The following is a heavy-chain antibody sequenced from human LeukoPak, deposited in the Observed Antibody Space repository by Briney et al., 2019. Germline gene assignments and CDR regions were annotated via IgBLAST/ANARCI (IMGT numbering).Heavy chain of an antibody. CDR3: AKDHRYYDSSGYDY. D-gene: IGHD3-22*01. CDR2: ISGSGGST. Sequence: GGSVRLSCAASGFTFSSYAMSWVRQAPGKGLEWVSAISGSGGSTYYADSVKGRFTISRDNSKNTLYLQMNSLRAEDTAVYYCAKDHRYYDSSGYDYWGQGTLVTVSS. CDR1: GFTFSSYA. J-gene: IGHJ4*02. V-gene: IGHV3-23*01.